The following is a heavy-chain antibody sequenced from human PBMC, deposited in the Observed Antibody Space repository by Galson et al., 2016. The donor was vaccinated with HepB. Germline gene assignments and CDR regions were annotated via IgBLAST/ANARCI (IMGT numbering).Heavy chain of an antibody. J-gene: IGHJ4*02. Sequence: SVKVSCKVSGYTLTELSMHWVRQAPGKGLEWMGWISANNGNTNYAQKLQGRVTMTTDTSTSTAYMELRSLRSDDTAVYYCARSRGWGNIGFSYVDFDYWGQGTLVTGSS. CDR3: ARSRGWGNIGFSYVDFDY. CDR1: GYTLTELS. V-gene: IGHV1-18*01. CDR2: ISANNGNT. D-gene: IGHD5-18*01.